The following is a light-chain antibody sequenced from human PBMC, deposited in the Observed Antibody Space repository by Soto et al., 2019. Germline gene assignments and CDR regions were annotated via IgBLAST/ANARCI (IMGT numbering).Light chain of an antibody. J-gene: IGLJ1*01. CDR3: TSYTFSSTLV. CDR1: SSDVGDYNY. CDR2: EVS. V-gene: IGLV2-14*01. Sequence: QSVLTQPASVSGSPGQSITISCTGTSSDVGDYNYVSWYQQHPGKAPKLMIYEVSNRPSGLSNRFSGSKSGNTASLTISGLQAEDEADYYCTSYTFSSTLVFGTGTKLTVL.